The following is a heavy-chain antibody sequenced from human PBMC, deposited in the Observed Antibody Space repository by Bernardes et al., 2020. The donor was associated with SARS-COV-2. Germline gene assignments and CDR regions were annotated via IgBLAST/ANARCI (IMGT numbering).Heavy chain of an antibody. CDR2: LSGRGGSA. Sequence: GGSLRLSCTVPGFNFSSYAMSWVRQAPGKGLDWVSALSGRGGSAYYAHFVRGRFTISRDNSKNTLYLEMNTLRAEDTALYYGAKDYFRADMLREDVKVHFDYWGQGTVVTVSS. V-gene: IGHV3-23*01. J-gene: IGHJ4*02. CDR3: AKDYFRADMLREDVKVHFDY. CDR1: GFNFSSYA. D-gene: IGHD3-10*01.